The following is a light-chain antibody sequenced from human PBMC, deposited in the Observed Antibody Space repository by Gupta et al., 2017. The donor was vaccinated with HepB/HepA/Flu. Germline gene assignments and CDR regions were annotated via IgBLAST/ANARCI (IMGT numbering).Light chain of an antibody. V-gene: IGLV1-44*01. Sequence: PVLTQPPSASGTPGQRVSISCSGSRSNIGSTNVNWYQQLPGTAPKLLIQSNAQRPSGVSDRFSGSKSGNSASLAISVLQSEDEAEYDCASWDDSLKGLVFGTGTRLTVL. J-gene: IGLJ1*01. CDR2: SNA. CDR3: ASWDDSLKGLV. CDR1: RSNIGSTN.